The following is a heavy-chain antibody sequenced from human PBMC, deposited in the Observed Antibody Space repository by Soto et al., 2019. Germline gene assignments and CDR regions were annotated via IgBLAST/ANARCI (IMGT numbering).Heavy chain of an antibody. CDR1: GFIFSNYG. CDR3: AKDLGYSYGGFFDY. Sequence: QVQLVESGGGVVQPERSLRLSCAASGFIFSNYGMHWVRQAPGKGLEWVAVVSSAGSTKYYADSVKGRFTISRDNSKNTVFLQMNSLRAEDTAVYYCAKDLGYSYGGFFDYWSQGTLVTVSS. CDR2: VSSAGSTK. D-gene: IGHD5-18*01. V-gene: IGHV3-30*18. J-gene: IGHJ4*02.